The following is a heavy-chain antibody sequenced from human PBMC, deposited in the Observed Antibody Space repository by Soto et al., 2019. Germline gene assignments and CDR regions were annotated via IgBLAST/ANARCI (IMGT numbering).Heavy chain of an antibody. V-gene: IGHV4-39*01. D-gene: IGHD5-12*01. CDR3: ASGLEMATIDY. CDR2: IYYSGST. Sequence: PSETLSLTCTVSGGSISSSSYYWGWIRQPPGKGLEWIGSIYYSGSTYYNPSLKSRVTISVDTSKNQFSLKLSSVTAADTAVYYCASGLEMATIDYWGQGTRVTVSS. J-gene: IGHJ4*02. CDR1: GGSISSSSYY.